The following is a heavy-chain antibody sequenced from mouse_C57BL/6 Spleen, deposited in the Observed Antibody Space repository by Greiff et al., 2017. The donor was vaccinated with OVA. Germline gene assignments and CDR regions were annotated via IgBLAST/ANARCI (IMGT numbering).Heavy chain of an antibody. Sequence: EVMLVESGGGLVKPGGSLKLSCAASGFTFSDYGMHWVRQAPEKGPEWVAYISSGSSTIYYADTVKGRFTISRDNAKNTLFLQMTSLRSEDTAMYYCARDGYYYFDYWGQGTTLTVSS. CDR1: GFTFSDYG. CDR3: ARDGYYYFDY. CDR2: ISSGSSTI. J-gene: IGHJ2*01. D-gene: IGHD2-3*01. V-gene: IGHV5-17*01.